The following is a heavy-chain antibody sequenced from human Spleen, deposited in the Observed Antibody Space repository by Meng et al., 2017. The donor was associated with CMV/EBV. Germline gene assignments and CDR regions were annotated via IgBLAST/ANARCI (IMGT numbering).Heavy chain of an antibody. Sequence: GRSLRLSCAASEFTFSDYYMSWIRQAPGKGLEWVSYISSSGGTIYYADSVKGRFTISRDNAKNSLSLQMNSLRAEDTAVYYCARGDYDILTGFYFYYGMDVWGQGTTVTVSS. V-gene: IGHV3-11*04. J-gene: IGHJ6*02. CDR1: EFTFSDYY. CDR3: ARGDYDILTGFYFYYGMDV. CDR2: ISSSGGTI. D-gene: IGHD3-9*01.